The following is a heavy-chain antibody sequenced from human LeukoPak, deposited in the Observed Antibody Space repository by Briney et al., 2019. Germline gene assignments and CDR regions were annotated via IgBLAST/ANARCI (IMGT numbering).Heavy chain of an antibody. V-gene: IGHV4-31*03. D-gene: IGHD2-15*01. CDR2: IYYSGST. J-gene: IGHJ4*02. Sequence: SQTLSLTCTVSGGSISSGGYYWSWIRQHPGKGLEWIGYIYYSGSTYYNPSLKSRVTISLDTSKNQFSLKLSSVTAADTAVYFCARREGYAYSYSIDFWGQGTLVTVSS. CDR1: GGSISSGGYY. CDR3: ARREGYAYSYSIDF.